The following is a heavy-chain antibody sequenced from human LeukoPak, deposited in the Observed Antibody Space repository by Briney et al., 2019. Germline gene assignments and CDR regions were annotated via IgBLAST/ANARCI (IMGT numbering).Heavy chain of an antibody. Sequence: PGGSLRLSCAASGFTFNNYAVTWVRQAPGKGLEWVSHIKGGGDGTYYADSVKGRFTISRDNSKNTLYLQMNSLRAEDTAIYYCARDAYAVADYWGQGNLVTVSS. V-gene: IGHV3-23*01. CDR3: ARDAYAVADY. J-gene: IGHJ4*02. CDR2: IKGGGDGT. D-gene: IGHD4-17*01. CDR1: GFTFNNYA.